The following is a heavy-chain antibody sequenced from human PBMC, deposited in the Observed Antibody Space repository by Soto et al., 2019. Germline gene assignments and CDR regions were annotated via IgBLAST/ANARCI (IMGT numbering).Heavy chain of an antibody. CDR2: LSGSGVST. V-gene: IGHV3-23*01. CDR3: AKIESRFFYDRHGYYSFDY. D-gene: IGHD3-22*01. CDR1: GFTFSNYA. J-gene: IGHJ4*02. Sequence: PGGSLRLSCAASGFTFSNYAMTWVRQAPGKGLEWVSALSGSGVSTYYADSVMGRFTISRDNSKNTVYLQMNSLRAEDTAVYYCAKIESRFFYDRHGYYSFDYRGQGTLVTVS.